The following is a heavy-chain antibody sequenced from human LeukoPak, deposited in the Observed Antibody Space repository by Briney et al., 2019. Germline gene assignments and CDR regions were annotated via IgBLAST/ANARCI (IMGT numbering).Heavy chain of an antibody. CDR3: ARGSSSSRKYYYYYMDV. V-gene: IGHV4-34*01. Sequence: PSETLSLTCAVYGGSFSGYYWSWIRQPPGKGLEWIGSIYYSGSTYYNPSLKSRVTISVDTSKNQFSLKLSSVTAADTAVYYCARGSSSSRKYYYYYMDVWGKGTTVTVSS. CDR1: GGSFSGYY. CDR2: IYYSGST. J-gene: IGHJ6*03. D-gene: IGHD6-6*01.